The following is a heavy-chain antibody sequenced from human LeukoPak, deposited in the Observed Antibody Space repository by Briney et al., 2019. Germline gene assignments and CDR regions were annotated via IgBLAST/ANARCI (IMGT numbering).Heavy chain of an antibody. CDR2: ISGSGGST. J-gene: IGHJ4*02. CDR1: GFTFSSYA. V-gene: IGHV3-23*01. CDR3: AKVFEDIVVVVAAIFNY. Sequence: GGPLRLSCAASGFTFSSYAMSWVRQAPGKGLEWVSAISGSGGSTYYADSVKGRFTISRDNSKNTLYLQMNSLRAEDTAVYYCAKVFEDIVVVVAAIFNYWGQGTLVTVSS. D-gene: IGHD2-15*01.